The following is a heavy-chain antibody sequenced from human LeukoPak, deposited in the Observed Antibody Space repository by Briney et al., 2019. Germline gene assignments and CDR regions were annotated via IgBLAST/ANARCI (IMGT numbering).Heavy chain of an antibody. D-gene: IGHD3-22*01. J-gene: IGHJ4*02. V-gene: IGHV3-9*01. Sequence: GGSLRLSCAASGFTFDDYAMHWVRHAPGKGLEWVSGISWNSGSIGYADSVKGRFTISRDNAKNSLYLQMNSLRAEDTALYYCAKDNYDSSGYSFDYWGQGTLVTVSS. CDR3: AKDNYDSSGYSFDY. CDR2: ISWNSGSI. CDR1: GFTFDDYA.